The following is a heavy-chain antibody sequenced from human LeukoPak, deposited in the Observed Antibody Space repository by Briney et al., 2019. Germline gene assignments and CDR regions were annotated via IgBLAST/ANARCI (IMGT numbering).Heavy chain of an antibody. J-gene: IGHJ4*02. CDR1: GYTFTGYY. D-gene: IGHD6-19*01. Sequence: ASVKVSCKAAGYTFTGYYMHWVRQAPGQGLEWMGRINPNSGGTNYAQKFQGRVTMTRDTSISTAYMELSRLRSDGTAVYYCARGPYSSGWYNFDYWGQGTLVTVSS. CDR2: INPNSGGT. CDR3: ARGPYSSGWYNFDY. V-gene: IGHV1-2*06.